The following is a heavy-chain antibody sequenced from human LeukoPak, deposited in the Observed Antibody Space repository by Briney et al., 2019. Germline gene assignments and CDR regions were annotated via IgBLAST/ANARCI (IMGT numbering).Heavy chain of an antibody. J-gene: IGHJ5*02. V-gene: IGHV4-59*11. CDR1: GASISSQY. CDR2: IYNSGST. D-gene: IGHD2-21*01. CDR3: ARRRIDSMYNWFDP. Sequence: SETLSLTCSVSGASISSQYWSWIRQPPGKGLEWIGYIYNSGSTNYNPSLKSRVTMSIDTSKNQFSLRLTSVTAADTAVHYCARRRIDSMYNWFDPWGQGTLVIVSS.